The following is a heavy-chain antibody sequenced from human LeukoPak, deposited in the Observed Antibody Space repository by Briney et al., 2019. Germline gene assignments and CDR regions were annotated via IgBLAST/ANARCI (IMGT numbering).Heavy chain of an antibody. CDR3: VRRLPGTLLRGYGMDV. CDR1: GYTFTSYW. Sequence: RGESLKISCKTSGYTFTSYWIGWVRQTPGKGLECMGVIFPRDSDVRYSPSFQGQVTISADKSTNTAYLHWGSLKASDSAMYYCVRRLPGTLLRGYGMDVWGPGTTVTVS. J-gene: IGHJ6*02. V-gene: IGHV5-51*01. CDR2: IFPRDSDV. D-gene: IGHD3-10*01.